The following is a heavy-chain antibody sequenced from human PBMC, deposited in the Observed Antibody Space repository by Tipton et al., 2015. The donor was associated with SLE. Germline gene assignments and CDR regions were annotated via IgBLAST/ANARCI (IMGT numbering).Heavy chain of an antibody. J-gene: IGHJ4*02. CDR3: AKDQLGYCSGGNCNAFDY. CDR2: ISWNSGRI. V-gene: IGHV3-9*01. D-gene: IGHD2-15*01. CDR1: GFNFGDYA. Sequence: QLVQSGGGLVQPGRSLRLSCAASGFNFGDYAMHWVRQVPGKGLEWVSGISWNSGRIGYADSVKGRFTISRDNAKNTLYLQMNSLRAEDTAVYYCAKDQLGYCSGGNCNAFDYWGQGTLVTVSS.